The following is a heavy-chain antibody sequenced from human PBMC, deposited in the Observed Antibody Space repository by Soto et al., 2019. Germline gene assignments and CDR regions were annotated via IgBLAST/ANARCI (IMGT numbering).Heavy chain of an antibody. CDR1: GFTLSYYW. CDR2: IKQDGSEK. Sequence: PGGSLRLSCEASGFTLSYYWMSWVRQAPGKGLEWVANIKQDGSEKYYVDSVKGRFTISRDNAKNSLYLQMNSLRAEDTAAYYCARHKAVAGLDYWGQGTLVTVSS. CDR3: ARHKAVAGLDY. V-gene: IGHV3-7*01. J-gene: IGHJ4*02. D-gene: IGHD6-19*01.